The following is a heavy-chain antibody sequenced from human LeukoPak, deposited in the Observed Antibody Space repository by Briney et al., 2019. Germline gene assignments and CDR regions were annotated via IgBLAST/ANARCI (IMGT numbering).Heavy chain of an antibody. J-gene: IGHJ6*03. CDR2: IWYDGSNK. CDR3: AKDGSYYYMDV. V-gene: IGHV3-30*02. CDR1: GFTFSSYG. Sequence: GGSLRLSCAASGFTFSSYGMHWVRQAPGKGLEWVAVIWYDGSNKYYADSVKGRFTIPRDNSKNTLYLQMNSLRAEDTAVYYCAKDGSYYYMDVWGKGTTVTVSS. D-gene: IGHD2-2*03.